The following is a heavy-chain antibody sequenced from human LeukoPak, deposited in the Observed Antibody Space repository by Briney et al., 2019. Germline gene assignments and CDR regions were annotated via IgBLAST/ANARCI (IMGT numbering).Heavy chain of an antibody. J-gene: IGHJ5*02. CDR1: GGSISSYY. CDR2: IYTSGST. CDR3: ARDYPHYDSSGYSP. Sequence: PSETLSLTCTVSGGSISSYYWSWIRQPAGKGPEWIGRIYTSGSTNYNPSLKSRVTISLDKSKNQFSLKLSSVTAADTAVYYCARDYPHYDSSGYSPWGQGTLVTVSS. V-gene: IGHV4-4*07. D-gene: IGHD3-22*01.